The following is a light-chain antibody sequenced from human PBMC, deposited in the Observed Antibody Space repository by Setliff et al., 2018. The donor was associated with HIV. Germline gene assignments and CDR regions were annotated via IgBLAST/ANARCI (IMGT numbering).Light chain of an antibody. CDR1: SSDIGGYDY. Sequence: QSALTQPASVSGAPGQSITISCTGTSSDIGGYDYVTWYQQHPGKAPKLMIYEVNNRPSRVSNRFSGSKSGFTASLTISGLQAEDEADYYCSSYTRSSSYVFGTGTKV. J-gene: IGLJ1*01. CDR3: SSYTRSSSYV. CDR2: EVN. V-gene: IGLV2-14*01.